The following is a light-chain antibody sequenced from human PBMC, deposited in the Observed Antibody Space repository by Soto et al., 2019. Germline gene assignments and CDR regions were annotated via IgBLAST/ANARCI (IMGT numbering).Light chain of an antibody. J-gene: IGLJ2*01. CDR1: SSDVGGYNY. Sequence: QSALTQPASVSGSPGQSITISCTGTSSDVGGYNYVSWYQQHPGKAPKLMIYDVSNRPSGVSNRFSGSKSGNTASLTISGLQAEDEADYYCRSYTSSSGEGFGGMTKVTV. V-gene: IGLV2-14*01. CDR2: DVS. CDR3: RSYTSSSGEG.